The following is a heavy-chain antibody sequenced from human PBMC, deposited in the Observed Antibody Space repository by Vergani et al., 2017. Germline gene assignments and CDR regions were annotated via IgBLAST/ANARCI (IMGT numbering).Heavy chain of an antibody. D-gene: IGHD6-13*01. CDR1: GYTFTSYA. CDR2: INTNTGNP. J-gene: IGHJ6*02. V-gene: IGHV7-4-1*02. Sequence: QVQLVQSGSELKKPGASEKVSCKASGYTFTSYAMNWVRQAPGQGLEWMGWINTNTGNPTYAQGFTGRFVFSLDTSVSKAYLQISSLKAEDTAVYYCARYNDASIAAADYYYYGMDVWGQGTTVTVSS. CDR3: ARYNDASIAAADYYYYGMDV.